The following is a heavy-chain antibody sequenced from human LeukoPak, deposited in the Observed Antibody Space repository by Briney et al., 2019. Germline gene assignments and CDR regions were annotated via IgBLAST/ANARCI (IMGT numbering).Heavy chain of an antibody. Sequence: SETLSLTCAVYGGSFSGYYWSWIRQPPGKGLEWIGVINHSGSTNYNPSLKSRVTISVDTSKNQFSLKLSSVTAADTAVYYCASVRRGFGESSKYYAYYYMGVWGKGTTVTISS. J-gene: IGHJ6*03. V-gene: IGHV4-34*01. CDR3: ASVRRGFGESSKYYAYYYMGV. D-gene: IGHD3-10*01. CDR2: INHSGST. CDR1: GGSFSGYY.